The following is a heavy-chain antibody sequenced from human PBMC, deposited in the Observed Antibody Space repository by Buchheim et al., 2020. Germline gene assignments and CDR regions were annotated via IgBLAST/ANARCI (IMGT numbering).Heavy chain of an antibody. V-gene: IGHV4-30-4*01. D-gene: IGHD2/OR15-2a*01. CDR3: ARGSGIFDSTGHQDYYFTH. CDR1: GGSISSGDYY. Sequence: QVQLQESGPGLVKPSQTLSLNCTVPGGSISSGDYYWSWIRQPPGKGLEWIGYIYYSGSTYYNPSLKSRVTISVDKSKNQFFLKVYSLTAADTAVYYCARGSGIFDSTGHQDYYFTHWGQGTL. CDR2: IYYSGST. J-gene: IGHJ4*02.